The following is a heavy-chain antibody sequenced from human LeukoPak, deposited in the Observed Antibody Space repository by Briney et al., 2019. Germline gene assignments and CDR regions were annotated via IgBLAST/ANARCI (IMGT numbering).Heavy chain of an antibody. CDR3: ARTIHDYGGNPGSFDL. CDR1: GGSISRSSYY. Sequence: SETLSLTCTVSGGSISRSSYYWVWIRQPPGKGLEWIGYIYYGGITYNITYYSPSLKSRVSISIDTSESQFSLRLSSVTAADTAVYYCARTIHDYGGNPGSFDLWGQGTMVSVSS. V-gene: IGHV4-31*03. D-gene: IGHD4-23*01. CDR2: IYYGGITYNIT. J-gene: IGHJ3*01.